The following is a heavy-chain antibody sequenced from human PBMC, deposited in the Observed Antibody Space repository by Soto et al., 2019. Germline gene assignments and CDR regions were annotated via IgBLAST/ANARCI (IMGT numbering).Heavy chain of an antibody. J-gene: IGHJ6*02. V-gene: IGHV1-69*13. CDR1: GGTFSSYA. D-gene: IGHD6-19*01. Sequence: SVKVSCKASGGTFSSYAISWVRQAPGQGLEWMGGIIPIFGTANYAQEFQGRVTITADESTSTAYMELSSLRSEDTAVYYCGLAPDSGWYYYGMDVWGQGTTVTVSS. CDR2: IIPIFGTA. CDR3: GLAPDSGWYYYGMDV.